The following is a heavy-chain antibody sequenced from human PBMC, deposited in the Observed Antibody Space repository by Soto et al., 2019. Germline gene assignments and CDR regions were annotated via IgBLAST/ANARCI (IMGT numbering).Heavy chain of an antibody. V-gene: IGHV1-69*12. CDR1: GGTFSSYA. J-gene: IGHJ6*02. CDR2: IIPIFGTP. D-gene: IGHD2-2*01. Sequence: QVQLVQSGAEVKRPGSSVKVSCKASGGTFSSYAISWVRQAPGQGLEWMGGIIPIFGTPNYAQKFQGRGTITAGEFTSTAYMELSRLRSEDTAVYYCARHVPAAGYYYGMDVWGQGTTVTVSS. CDR3: ARHVPAAGYYYGMDV.